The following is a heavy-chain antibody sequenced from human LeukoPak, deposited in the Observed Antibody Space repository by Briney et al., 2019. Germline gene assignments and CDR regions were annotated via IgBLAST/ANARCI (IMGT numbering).Heavy chain of an antibody. D-gene: IGHD6-13*01. CDR1: GGSISSSSYY. J-gene: IGHJ5*02. CDR2: IYYSRST. V-gene: IGHV4-39*07. Sequence: PSETLSLTCAVSGGSISSSSYYWGWIRQPPGKGLEWIGSIYYSRSTYYNPSLKSRVTISVDTSKNQFSLKLSSVTAADTAVYYCARRSWYNWFDPWGQGTLVTVSS. CDR3: ARRSWYNWFDP.